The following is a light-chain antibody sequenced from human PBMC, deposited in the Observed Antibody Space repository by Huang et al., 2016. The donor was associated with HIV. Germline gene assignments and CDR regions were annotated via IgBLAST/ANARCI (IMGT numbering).Light chain of an antibody. Sequence: EIVLTQSPATLSLSPGERATLSCRASQSVSNSLAWYQQKLGQAPRLLIYDASNRATGIPARCSGSGSGTDFTLTISSLEPEDFAVYYCQQRSNSYTFGQGTKLEIK. V-gene: IGKV3-11*01. J-gene: IGKJ2*01. CDR3: QQRSNSYT. CDR2: DAS. CDR1: QSVSNS.